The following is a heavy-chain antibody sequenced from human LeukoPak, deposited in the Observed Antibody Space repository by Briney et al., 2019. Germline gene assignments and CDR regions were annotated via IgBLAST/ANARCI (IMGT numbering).Heavy chain of an antibody. CDR2: FDPEDGET. J-gene: IGHJ4*02. CDR3: ARDSTGVPAAKVFDY. Sequence: ASVKVSCKVSVYTLTELSMHWVRQAPGKGLEWMGGFDPEDGETIYAQKFQGRVTMTEDTSTDTAYMELSSLRSEDTAVYYCARDSTGVPAAKVFDYWGQGTLVTVSS. V-gene: IGHV1-24*01. D-gene: IGHD2-2*01. CDR1: VYTLTELS.